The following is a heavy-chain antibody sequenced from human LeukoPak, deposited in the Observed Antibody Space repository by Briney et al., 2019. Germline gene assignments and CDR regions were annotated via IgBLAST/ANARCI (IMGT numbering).Heavy chain of an antibody. J-gene: IGHJ4*02. CDR1: GGSISSSSYY. V-gene: IGHV4-39*01. CDR2: IYYSGST. CDR3: ARQVRYRDYFDY. D-gene: IGHD1-14*01. Sequence: SETLSLTCTVSGGSISSSSYYWGWIRQPPGKGLGWIGSIYYSGSTYYNPSLKSRVTISVDTSKNQFSLKLSSVTAADTAVYYCARQVRYRDYFDYWGQGTLVTVSS.